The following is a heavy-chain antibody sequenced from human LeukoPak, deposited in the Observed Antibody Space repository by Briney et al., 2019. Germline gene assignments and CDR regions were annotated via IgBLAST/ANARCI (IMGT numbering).Heavy chain of an antibody. V-gene: IGHV3-7*01. D-gene: IGHD5-18*01. J-gene: IGHJ3*02. CDR1: GFTFSSYW. CDR2: IKQDGSEK. CDR3: ASEGGYSHGFFRGGAFDI. Sequence: GGSLGLSCAASGFTFSSYWMSWVRQAPGKGLEWVANIKQDGSEKYYVDSVKGRFTISRDNAKNSLYLQMNSLRAEDTAVYYCASEGGYSHGFFRGGAFDIWGQGTMVTVSS.